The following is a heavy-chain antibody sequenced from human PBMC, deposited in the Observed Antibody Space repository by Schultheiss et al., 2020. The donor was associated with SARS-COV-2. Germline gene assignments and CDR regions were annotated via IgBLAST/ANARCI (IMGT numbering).Heavy chain of an antibody. Sequence: GGSLRLSCAASGFTFSSYGMHWVRQAPGKGLEWVAVIWYDGSNKYYADSVKGRFTISRDNSKNTLYLQMNSLRAEDTAVYYCAKAAGYGDNKNGMDVWGQGTTVTVSS. CDR2: IWYDGSNK. J-gene: IGHJ6*02. D-gene: IGHD4-17*01. CDR3: AKAAGYGDNKNGMDV. CDR1: GFTFSSYG. V-gene: IGHV3-33*06.